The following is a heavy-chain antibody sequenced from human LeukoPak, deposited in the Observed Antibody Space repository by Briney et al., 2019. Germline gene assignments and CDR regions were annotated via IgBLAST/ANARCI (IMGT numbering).Heavy chain of an antibody. CDR1: GESFSGYY. J-gene: IGHJ6*03. CDR2: INHSGST. D-gene: IGHD1-26*01. CDR3: AREVGATDYYYYYYMDV. Sequence: SETLSLTCAVYGESFSGYYWSWIRQPPGKGLEWIGEINHSGSTNYNPSLKSRVTISVDTSKNQFSLKLSSVTAADTAVYYCAREVGATDYYYYYYMDVWGKGTTVTVSS. V-gene: IGHV4-34*01.